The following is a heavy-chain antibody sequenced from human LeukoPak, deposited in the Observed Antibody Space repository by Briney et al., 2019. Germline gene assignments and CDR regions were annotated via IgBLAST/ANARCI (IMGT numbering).Heavy chain of an antibody. D-gene: IGHD6-13*01. CDR3: AREGVSYSSSWYYFDY. Sequence: PGGSLRLSCAASGFTVSSNYMSWVRQAPGRGLEWVSVIYSGGSTYYADSVKGRFTISRDNSKNTLYLQMNSLRAEDTAVYYCAREGVSYSSSWYYFDYWGQGTLVTVSS. V-gene: IGHV3-53*01. CDR1: GFTVSSNY. CDR2: IYSGGST. J-gene: IGHJ4*02.